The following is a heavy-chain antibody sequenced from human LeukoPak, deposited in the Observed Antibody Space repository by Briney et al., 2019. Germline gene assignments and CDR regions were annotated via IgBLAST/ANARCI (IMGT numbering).Heavy chain of an antibody. V-gene: IGHV3-43*02. CDR2: IAGRVGNT. CDR1: GFNFGDYA. Sequence: GGSLRLSCAASGFNFGDYAMHGVRQRPGKGLEWVSLIAGRVGNTYYADAVKGGFTISRDNSKNSLFLKMNRLRTEDTAFYYCVKDKGPYYDVMTGAGTLDYWGQGTLVTVSS. CDR3: VKDKGPYYDVMTGAGTLDY. J-gene: IGHJ4*02. D-gene: IGHD3-9*01.